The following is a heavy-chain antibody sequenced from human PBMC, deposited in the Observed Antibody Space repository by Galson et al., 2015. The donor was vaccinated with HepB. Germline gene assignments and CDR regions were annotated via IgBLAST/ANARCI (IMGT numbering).Heavy chain of an antibody. J-gene: IGHJ6*02. Sequence: SVKVSCKASGYTFTSYYIHWVRQAPGQGLEWMGIINPSSVSTNYARKFQGRVTMTRDTSTSTVYMELSSLRSEDTAVYYCARGMVSGTYYYYGMDVWGQGTTVTVSS. CDR2: INPSSVST. CDR1: GYTFTSYY. V-gene: IGHV1-46*01. D-gene: IGHD3-10*01. CDR3: ARGMVSGTYYYYGMDV.